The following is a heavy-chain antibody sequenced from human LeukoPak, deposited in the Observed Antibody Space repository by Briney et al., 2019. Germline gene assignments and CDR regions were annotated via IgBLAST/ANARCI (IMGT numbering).Heavy chain of an antibody. CDR2: ISGSGGST. J-gene: IGHJ4*02. CDR1: GFTFSSYA. Sequence: PGGSLRLSCAASGFTFSSYAMNWVRQAPGKGLEWVSGISGSGGSTYYADSERGRFTISRDNSKNTLYLEMNSLKVEDTAVYYCAKDRGLVGATPSNFDYWGQGTLVTVSS. V-gene: IGHV3-23*01. CDR3: AKDRGLVGATPSNFDY. D-gene: IGHD1-26*01.